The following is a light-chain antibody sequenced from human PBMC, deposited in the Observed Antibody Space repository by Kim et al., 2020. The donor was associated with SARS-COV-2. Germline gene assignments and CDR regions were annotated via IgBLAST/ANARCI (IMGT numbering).Light chain of an antibody. CDR3: QAWDSSNVV. CDR1: KLGDKY. Sequence: SVSPGQTASITCSGDKLGDKYACWYQQKPGQSPVLVIYQDSKRPSGIPERFSGSNYGNTATLTISGTQAMDEADYYCQAWDSSNVVFGGGTQLTVL. V-gene: IGLV3-1*01. J-gene: IGLJ2*01. CDR2: QDS.